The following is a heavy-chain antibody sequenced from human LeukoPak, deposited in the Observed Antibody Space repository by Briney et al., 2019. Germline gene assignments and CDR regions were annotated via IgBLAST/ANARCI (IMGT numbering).Heavy chain of an antibody. Sequence: PSETLFLTCTVSGGSISSYYWSWIRQPPGKGLEWIGYIYYSGSTNYNPSLKSRVTISVDTSNNQFSLKPSSVAAAATAVYYCARMGRIAARPYYYYMDVWGKGTTVTVSS. CDR2: IYYSGST. CDR1: GGSISSYY. V-gene: IGHV4-59*01. D-gene: IGHD6-6*01. J-gene: IGHJ6*03. CDR3: ARMGRIAARPYYYYMDV.